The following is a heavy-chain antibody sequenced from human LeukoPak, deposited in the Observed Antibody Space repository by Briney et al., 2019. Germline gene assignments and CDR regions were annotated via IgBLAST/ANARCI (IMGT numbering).Heavy chain of an antibody. CDR1: GFSFSSYA. D-gene: IGHD1-26*01. J-gene: IGHJ4*02. CDR3: ATPAYRDRGGFEY. Sequence: GGSLRLSCAASGFSFSSYAMSWVRQAPGMGLEWVSAISGAGGSTHYADSVEGRFTISRDNSKNTVYLQMDSLRVDDTAVYYCATPAYRDRGGFEYWGQGTLVTVSS. V-gene: IGHV3-23*01. CDR2: ISGAGGST.